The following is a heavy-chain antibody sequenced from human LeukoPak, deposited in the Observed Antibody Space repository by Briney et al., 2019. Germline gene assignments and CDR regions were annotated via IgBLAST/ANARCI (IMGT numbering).Heavy chain of an antibody. D-gene: IGHD6-13*01. CDR1: GGTFSSYA. CDR3: AREVEGYSSSWFDY. V-gene: IGHV1-69*05. Sequence: SVKVSCKASGGTFSSYAISWVRQAPGQGLEWMGGIIPIFGTANYAQKLQGRVTMTTDTSTSTAYMELRSLRSDDTAVYYCAREVEGYSSSWFDYWGQGTLVTVSS. CDR2: IIPIFGTA. J-gene: IGHJ4*02.